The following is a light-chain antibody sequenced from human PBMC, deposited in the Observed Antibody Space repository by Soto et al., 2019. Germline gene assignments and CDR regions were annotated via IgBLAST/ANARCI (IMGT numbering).Light chain of an antibody. CDR2: KAS. CDR3: QRYNSYST. J-gene: IGKJ2*01. Sequence: DIQMTQSPSTLSGSVGDRVTITCRASQTISSWLAWYQQKPGKAPKLLIYKASTLKSGVPSRFSGSGSGTEFTLTISSLQPDDFATYYCQRYNSYSTFGQGTKVDSK. V-gene: IGKV1-5*03. CDR1: QTISSW.